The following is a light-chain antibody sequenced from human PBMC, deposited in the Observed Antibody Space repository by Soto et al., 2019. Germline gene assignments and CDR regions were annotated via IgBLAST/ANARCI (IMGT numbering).Light chain of an antibody. Sequence: DIQMTQSPSTLSASVGDRVTITCRASQSISSWLAWYQQKPGKAPKLLIYKASSLESGVPSRLSGSGSGTEFTLTISSLQPDDFATYYCQQYNSFPTFGQGTKVESK. V-gene: IGKV1-5*03. J-gene: IGKJ1*01. CDR1: QSISSW. CDR2: KAS. CDR3: QQYNSFPT.